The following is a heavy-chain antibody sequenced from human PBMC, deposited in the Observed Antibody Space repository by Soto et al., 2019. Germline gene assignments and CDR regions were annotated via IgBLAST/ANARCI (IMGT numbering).Heavy chain of an antibody. CDR2: IKQDGREK. V-gene: IGHV3-7*01. CDR3: ARDEGGAYGSSWFYP. CDR1: GFTFSNYW. D-gene: IGHD3-16*01. Sequence: EVQLVESGGGFVQPGGSLRLSCAASGFTFSNYWMSWVRQAPGKRLEWVANIKQDGREKYYVDSVKGRFTISRDNAKNSLYLQMNRLRAEDTAVYSCARDEGGAYGSSWFYPWGQGTLVTVSS. J-gene: IGHJ5*02.